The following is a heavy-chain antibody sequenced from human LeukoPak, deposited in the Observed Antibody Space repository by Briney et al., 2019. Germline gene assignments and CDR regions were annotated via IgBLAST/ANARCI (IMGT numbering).Heavy chain of an antibody. D-gene: IGHD2-2*01. Sequence: PGGSLRLSCAASGFTFSSYGMHWVRQAPGKGLEWVAFIRYDGSDKYYADSVKGRFTISRDNSKNTLYLQMNTLRAEDTAVYYRAKVSLSTGENSHFDYWGQGTLVTVSS. CDR3: AKVSLSTGENSHFDY. CDR1: GFTFSSYG. V-gene: IGHV3-30*02. CDR2: IRYDGSDK. J-gene: IGHJ4*02.